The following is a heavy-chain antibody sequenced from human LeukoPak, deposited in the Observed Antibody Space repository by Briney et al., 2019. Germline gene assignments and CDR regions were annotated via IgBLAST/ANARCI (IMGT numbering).Heavy chain of an antibody. J-gene: IGHJ4*02. D-gene: IGHD3-22*01. Sequence: GGSLRLSCAASGFTFSDYYMSWIRQAPGKGLEWVSYISSSSSTIYYADSVKGRFTISRDNAKNSLYLQMNSLRAEDTAVYYCTTAAGDYYDTSGYFFDYWGQGTLVTVSS. CDR2: ISSSSSTI. CDR3: TTAAGDYYDTSGYFFDY. V-gene: IGHV3-11*01. CDR1: GFTFSDYY.